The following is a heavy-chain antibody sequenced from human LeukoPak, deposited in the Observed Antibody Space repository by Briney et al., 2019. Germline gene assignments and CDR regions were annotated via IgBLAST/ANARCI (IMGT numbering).Heavy chain of an antibody. CDR3: ARGVGYADYPFDY. D-gene: IGHD4-17*01. J-gene: IGHJ4*02. CDR1: GFTVSSNY. V-gene: IGHV3-53*01. Sequence: GSLRLSCAASGFTVSSNYMSWVRQAPGKGLEWVSVIYSGGSTYYADSVKGRFTISRDISKNTLYLQMNNLRAEDTAVYYCARGVGYADYPFDYWGQGTLVTVSA. CDR2: IYSGGST.